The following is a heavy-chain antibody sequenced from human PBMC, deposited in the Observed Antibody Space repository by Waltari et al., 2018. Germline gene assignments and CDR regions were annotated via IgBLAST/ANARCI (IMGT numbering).Heavy chain of an antibody. CDR1: EFIFSNYW. CDR3: TRSGGASAFDI. D-gene: IGHD1-1*01. V-gene: IGHV3-7*02. CDR2: IGEDGTEK. Sequence: EVQLVESGGGLVQPGGSLRVSCTASEFIFSNYWMSWVRQDPGKGREWVANIGEDGTEKYYVHSVKGRFTISRDNVKNSLYLEMNSLRAEDTAMYYCTRSGGASAFDIWGQGTMVTVSS. J-gene: IGHJ3*02.